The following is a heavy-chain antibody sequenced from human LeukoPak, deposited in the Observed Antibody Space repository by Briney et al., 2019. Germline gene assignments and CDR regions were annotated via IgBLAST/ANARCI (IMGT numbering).Heavy chain of an antibody. Sequence: SETLSLTCTVSGGSISSSSYYWGWIRQPPGKGLEWIGSIYYSGSTYYNPSLKSRVTISVDTSKNQFSLKLSSVTAADTAVYYCARNPVGYDSSGYRMMMTEWGQGTLVTVSS. CDR2: IYYSGST. D-gene: IGHD3-22*01. J-gene: IGHJ4*02. V-gene: IGHV4-39*01. CDR3: ARNPVGYDSSGYRMMMTE. CDR1: GGSISSSSYY.